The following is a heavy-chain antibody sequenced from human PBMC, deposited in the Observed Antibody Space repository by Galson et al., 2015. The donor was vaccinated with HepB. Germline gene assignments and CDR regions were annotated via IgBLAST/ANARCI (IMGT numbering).Heavy chain of an antibody. CDR3: ARGSDDYVWGRYSYRVLDY. D-gene: IGHD3-16*02. Sequence: SVKVSCKASGYTFTSYAITWVRQAPGQGLEWMGWISGYNGDIKNAQKFQGRVAMTIDTSTSTAYMELRSLRSDDTAVYYCARGSDDYVWGRYSYRVLDYWGQGTLVTVSS. CDR1: GYTFTSYA. CDR2: ISGYNGDI. J-gene: IGHJ4*02. V-gene: IGHV1-18*01.